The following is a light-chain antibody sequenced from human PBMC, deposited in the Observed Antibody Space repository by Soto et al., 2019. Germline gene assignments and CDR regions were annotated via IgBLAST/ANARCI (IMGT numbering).Light chain of an antibody. Sequence: EIVLTQSPATLSLSPGERATLSCRASQSVSSRLAWYQQKSGQAPRLLIYDASERASGIPSRFSGGGSGTDFTLTISSLEPEDFAVYYCQQRSSWQTTFGQGTRLEIK. CDR1: QSVSSR. CDR3: QQRSSWQTT. CDR2: DAS. J-gene: IGKJ5*01. V-gene: IGKV3D-11*02.